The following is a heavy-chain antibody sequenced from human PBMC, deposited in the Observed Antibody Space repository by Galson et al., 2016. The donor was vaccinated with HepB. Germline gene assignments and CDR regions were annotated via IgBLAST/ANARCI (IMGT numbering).Heavy chain of an antibody. CDR2: ISSTSSTI. V-gene: IGHV3-48*02. J-gene: IGHJ6*02. Sequence: SLRLSCAASGFTFSTYNMNWVRQAPGKGLEWVSYISSTSSTIYYADSVKGRFTISRDNAKNSLYLQMNSLRDEDTAVYYCARALFGSGSYWCMDVWGQGTTVTVSS. CDR3: ARALFGSGSYWCMDV. CDR1: GFTFSTYN. D-gene: IGHD3-10*01.